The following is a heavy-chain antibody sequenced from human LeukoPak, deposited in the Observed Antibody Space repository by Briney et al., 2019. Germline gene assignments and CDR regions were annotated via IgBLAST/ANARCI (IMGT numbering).Heavy chain of an antibody. J-gene: IGHJ4*02. V-gene: IGHV3-21*01. Sequence: KPGGSLRLSCAASGFTFSSYSMNWVRQTPGKGLEWVSSISATSSYIYYADSARGRFTISRDDAKNSLYLQMNSLRAEDTAVYYCARVEAYYDSSGYCAWDYWGQGTLVTVSS. D-gene: IGHD3-22*01. CDR3: ARVEAYYDSSGYCAWDY. CDR1: GFTFSSYS. CDR2: ISATSSYI.